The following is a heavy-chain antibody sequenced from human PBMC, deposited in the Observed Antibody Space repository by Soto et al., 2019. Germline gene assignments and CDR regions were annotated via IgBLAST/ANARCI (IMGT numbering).Heavy chain of an antibody. CDR2: IKQDGSEK. V-gene: IGHV3-7*01. CDR1: GFTFSSYW. Sequence: SGGSLRLSCAASGFTFSSYWMSWVRQAPGKGLEWVANIKQDGSEKYYVDSVKGRFTISRDNAKNSLYLQMNSLRAEDTAVYYCASDSSGYYYESYFDYWGQGTLVTVSS. J-gene: IGHJ4*02. D-gene: IGHD3-22*01. CDR3: ASDSSGYYYESYFDY.